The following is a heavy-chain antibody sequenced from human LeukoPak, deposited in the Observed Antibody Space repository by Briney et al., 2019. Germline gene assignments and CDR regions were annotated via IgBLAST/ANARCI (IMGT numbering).Heavy chain of an antibody. J-gene: IGHJ4*02. D-gene: IGHD1-26*01. V-gene: IGHV4-59*01. CDR3: ARRYSGSYHDY. CDR2: IYYSGST. Sequence: PSETLSLTCTVSGDSISGYYWSWIRQPPGKGLEWIGYIYYSGSTNYNPSLKSRVTISVDTSKNQFSLKLSSVTAEDTAVYCCARRYSGSYHDYWGQGTLVTVSS. CDR1: GDSISGYY.